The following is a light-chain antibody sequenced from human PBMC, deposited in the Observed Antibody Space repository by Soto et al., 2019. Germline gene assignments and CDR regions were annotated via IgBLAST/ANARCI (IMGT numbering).Light chain of an antibody. J-gene: IGKJ4*01. Sequence: EIVMTQSPATLSVSPGERVTLSYRASQSVYSNLAWYQQKPGQAPRLLIHGSFTRATGIPARFSGSGSGTEFTLTISSLQSEDFAVYYCQQFNQWPLTFGGGTKVEIK. CDR1: QSVYSN. CDR2: GSF. V-gene: IGKV3-15*01. CDR3: QQFNQWPLT.